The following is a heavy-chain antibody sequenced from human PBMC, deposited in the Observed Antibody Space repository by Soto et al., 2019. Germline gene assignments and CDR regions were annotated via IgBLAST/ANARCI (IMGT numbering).Heavy chain of an antibody. CDR2: ISYDGSNK. CDR1: GFTFSSYG. D-gene: IGHD6-6*01. J-gene: IGHJ4*02. CDR3: AKGVDFLLLFEYSSSWGVDY. Sequence: QVQLVESGGGVVQPGRSLRLSCAASGFTFSSYGMHWVRQAPGKGLEWVAVISYDGSNKYYADSVKGRFTISRDNSKNTLYLQMNSLRAEDTAVYYCAKGVDFLLLFEYSSSWGVDYWGQGTLVTVSS. V-gene: IGHV3-30*18.